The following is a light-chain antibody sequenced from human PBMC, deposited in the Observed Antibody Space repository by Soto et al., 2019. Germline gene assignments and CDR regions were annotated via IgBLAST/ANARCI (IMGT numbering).Light chain of an antibody. V-gene: IGKV3-11*01. J-gene: IGKJ2*01. CDR1: QSISSY. Sequence: EVVLTQSPATLSLSPGERASLSCRASQSISSYLAWYQQKPGQAPRLLICDASNRATGIPARFSGSGSGTAFTLTISSLEPEDFAVYYCQQRSNWPPFMYTFGQGTKLEIK. CDR3: QQRSNWPPFMYT. CDR2: DAS.